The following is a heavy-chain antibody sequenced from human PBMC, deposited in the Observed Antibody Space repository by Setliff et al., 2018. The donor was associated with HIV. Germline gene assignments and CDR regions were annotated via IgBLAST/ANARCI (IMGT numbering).Heavy chain of an antibody. V-gene: IGHV4-39*02. CDR1: GGTISSSDYY. CDR2: IYYSGTT. CDR3: TREGRGDPAMATTRIDY. Sequence: SETLSLTCTVSGGTISSSDYYWGWIRQPPGKGLEWIGSIYYSGTTYYNPSLKSRVTISLDTSKNQFSLKRSSVTAADTAVYFCTREGRGDPAMATTRIDYWGQGKLVTVSS. J-gene: IGHJ4*02. D-gene: IGHD1-1*01.